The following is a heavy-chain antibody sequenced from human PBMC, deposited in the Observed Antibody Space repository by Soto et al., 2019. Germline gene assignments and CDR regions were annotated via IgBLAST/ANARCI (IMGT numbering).Heavy chain of an antibody. CDR1: GDTVSTNTAA. CDR3: ARDWGYDQDPTYSYGMDV. J-gene: IGHJ6*02. Sequence: PSQTLSLTCAISGDTVSTNTAAWNWIRQSPSRGLEWLGRIYYKSRWYNDYSESLKSRIAIIPDTSRNQFSLQLNSVIPEDTAVYYCARDWGYDQDPTYSYGMDVWGQGTKVTVSS. V-gene: IGHV6-1*01. CDR2: IYYKSRWYN. D-gene: IGHD5-12*01.